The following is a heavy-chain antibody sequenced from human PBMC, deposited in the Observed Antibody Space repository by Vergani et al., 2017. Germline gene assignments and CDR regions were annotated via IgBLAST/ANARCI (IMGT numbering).Heavy chain of an antibody. CDR1: GGSFSGYY. Sequence: QVQLQQWGAGLLKPSETLSLTCAVSGGSFSGYYWSWIRQPPGKGLEWIGEINHSGSTNYNPSLKSRVTISVDTSKNQFSLKLSSVTAADTAVYYCAGAWSIAAGVFDYWGQGTLVTVSS. V-gene: IGHV4-34*01. CDR3: AGAWSIAAGVFDY. J-gene: IGHJ4*02. D-gene: IGHD6-6*01. CDR2: INHSGST.